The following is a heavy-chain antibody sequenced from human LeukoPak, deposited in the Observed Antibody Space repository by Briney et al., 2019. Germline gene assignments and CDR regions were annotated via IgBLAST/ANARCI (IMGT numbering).Heavy chain of an antibody. CDR2: IYTSGST. V-gene: IGHV4-61*02. CDR1: GGSISSGSYY. D-gene: IGHD3-22*01. Sequence: SQTLSLTCTVSGGSISSGSYYWSWIRQPAGKGLEWIGRIYTSGSTNYNPSLKSRVTISVDTSKNQFSLKLSSVTAADTAVYYCAREGNYYDSSGYYPPDAFDIWGQGTMVTVSS. J-gene: IGHJ3*02. CDR3: AREGNYYDSSGYYPPDAFDI.